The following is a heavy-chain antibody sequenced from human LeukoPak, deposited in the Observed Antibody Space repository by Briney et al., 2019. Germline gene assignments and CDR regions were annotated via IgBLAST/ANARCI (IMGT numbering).Heavy chain of an antibody. Sequence: GESLRLSCAASGFTFSGSLIHWVRQASGKGLEWVGLVRSKANSYATSYSASVKGRFTISRDDSKNTAYLQMNSLKTEDTAIYYCTSRGNYDSSYYMDVWGKGTTVTVSS. CDR2: VRSKANSYAT. D-gene: IGHD3-22*01. V-gene: IGHV3-73*01. CDR1: GFTFSGSL. CDR3: TSRGNYDSSYYMDV. J-gene: IGHJ6*03.